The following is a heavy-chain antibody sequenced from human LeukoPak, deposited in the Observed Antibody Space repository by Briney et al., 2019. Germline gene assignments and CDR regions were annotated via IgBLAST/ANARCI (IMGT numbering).Heavy chain of an antibody. D-gene: IGHD3-10*01. J-gene: IGHJ4*02. CDR2: ISSSSYI. V-gene: IGHV3-21*01. Sequence: GGSLRLSCAASGFTFSSYSMNWVRQAPGKGLEWVSSISSSSYIYYADSVKGRFTISRDNAENSLYLQMNSLRAEDTAVYYCAREPYGSGSYNFDYWGQGTLVTVSS. CDR3: AREPYGSGSYNFDY. CDR1: GFTFSSYS.